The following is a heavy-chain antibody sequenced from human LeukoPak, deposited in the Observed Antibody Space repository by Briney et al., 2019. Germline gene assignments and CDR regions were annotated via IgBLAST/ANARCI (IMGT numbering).Heavy chain of an antibody. J-gene: IGHJ5*02. CDR3: ATEVSAFALLGVGP. Sequence: SETLSLTCTVSGGSISNGAYFWSWIRQPPGKGLEWIGFIYHSGGTYYNPSLKSRVTMSVDRSRNQFSLNLTSVTAADTAVYYCATEVSAFALLGVGPWGQGILVTVSS. CDR2: IYHSGGT. CDR1: GGSISNGAYF. V-gene: IGHV4-30-2*01. D-gene: IGHD1-26*01.